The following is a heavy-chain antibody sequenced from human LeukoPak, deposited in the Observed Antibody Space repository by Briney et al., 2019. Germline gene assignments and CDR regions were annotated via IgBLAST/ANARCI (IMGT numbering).Heavy chain of an antibody. CDR3: ARACSSGWYEGYYYYMDV. V-gene: IGHV1-8*01. Sequence: ASVKVSCKASGYTFTSYDINWVRQATGQGLEWMGWMNPNSGNTGYAQKFQGRVTMTRNPSISTAYMELSSLRSEDTAVYYCARACSSGWYEGYYYYMDVWGKGTTVTVSS. CDR2: MNPNSGNT. J-gene: IGHJ6*03. D-gene: IGHD6-19*01. CDR1: GYTFTSYD.